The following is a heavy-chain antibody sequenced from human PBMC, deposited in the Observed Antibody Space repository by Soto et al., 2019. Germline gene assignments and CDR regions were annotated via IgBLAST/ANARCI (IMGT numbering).Heavy chain of an antibody. J-gene: IGHJ3*02. V-gene: IGHV3-30-3*01. Sequence: GGSLRLSCAASGFTFSSYAMHWVRQAPGKGLEWVAVISYDGSNKYYADSVKGRFTISRDNSKNTLYLQMNSLRAEDTAVYYCARDIGLLLPADAFDIWGQGTMVTVSS. CDR1: GFTFSSYA. CDR2: ISYDGSNK. CDR3: ARDIGLLLPADAFDI. D-gene: IGHD2-21*02.